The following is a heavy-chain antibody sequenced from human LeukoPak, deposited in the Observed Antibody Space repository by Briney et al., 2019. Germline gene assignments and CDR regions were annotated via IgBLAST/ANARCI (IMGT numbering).Heavy chain of an antibody. CDR1: GFSVSTNY. CDR3: ARGGQYEGWFDP. Sequence: GGSLRLSSAASGFSVSTNYMSWVPQAPGKGLEWVSVIYSGGGTNYADSVKGRFTISRDNSKNTLYLQMNSLRAEDTAVYYCARGGQYEGWFDPWGQGTLVTVSS. V-gene: IGHV3-53*01. J-gene: IGHJ5*02. D-gene: IGHD2/OR15-2a*01. CDR2: IYSGGGT.